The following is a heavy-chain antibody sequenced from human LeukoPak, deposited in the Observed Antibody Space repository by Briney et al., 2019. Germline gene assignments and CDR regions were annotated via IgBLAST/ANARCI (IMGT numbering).Heavy chain of an antibody. CDR3: AKTTTGYSSGRFPGWPVDY. CDR2: IFGSGGST. J-gene: IGHJ4*02. D-gene: IGHD6-19*01. CDR1: GFTFSSYA. V-gene: IGHV3-23*01. Sequence: GGSLRLSCAASGFTFSSYAMYWVRQAPGKGLEWVSGIFGSGGSTHYADSVKGRFTSSRDNSKNTVYLQTNSLRAEDTAVYYCAKTTTGYSSGRFPGWPVDYWGQGTLVTVSS.